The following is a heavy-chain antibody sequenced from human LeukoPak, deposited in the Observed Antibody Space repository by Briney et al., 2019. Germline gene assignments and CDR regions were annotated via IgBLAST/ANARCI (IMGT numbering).Heavy chain of an antibody. D-gene: IGHD3-16*01. CDR1: GGSVSSESYH. Sequence: SETLSLTRTVSGGSVSSESYHWSWIRQPPGKGLEWIAYIFNSGSFNYNPSLKSRVTISVDTSKNQFSLKLNSVTAADTAQYHCARGVGGVREGFDIWGQGTMVTVSS. CDR2: IFNSGSF. J-gene: IGHJ3*02. CDR3: ARGVGGVREGFDI. V-gene: IGHV4-61*01.